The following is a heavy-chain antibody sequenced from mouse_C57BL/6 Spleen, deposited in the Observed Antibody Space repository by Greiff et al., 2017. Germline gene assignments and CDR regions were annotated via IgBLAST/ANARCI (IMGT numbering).Heavy chain of an antibody. CDR2: IDPSDSYT. Sequence: QVQLQQPGAELVMPGASVKLSCKASGYTFTSYWMHWVKQRPGQGLEWIGEIDPSDSYTNYNQKLKGKSTLTVDKSSITAYMQLSSLTSEDSAVYYCARGGTARYFDVWGTGTTVTGSS. CDR1: GYTFTSYW. J-gene: IGHJ1*03. V-gene: IGHV1-69*01. D-gene: IGHD3-3*01. CDR3: ARGGTARYFDV.